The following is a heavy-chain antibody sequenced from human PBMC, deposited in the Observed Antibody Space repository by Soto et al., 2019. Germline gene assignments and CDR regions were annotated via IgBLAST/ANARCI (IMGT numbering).Heavy chain of an antibody. Sequence: PGGSMRLSCAASGFTFSSYAMHWVRQAPGKGLEYVSAISSNGGSTYYADSVKGRFTISRDNSKNTLYLQMGSLRAEDMAVYYCARPGGSGWFYFDSWGQGSQVTVSS. J-gene: IGHJ4*02. D-gene: IGHD6-13*01. V-gene: IGHV3-64*02. CDR1: GFTFSSYA. CDR3: ARPGGSGWFYFDS. CDR2: ISSNGGST.